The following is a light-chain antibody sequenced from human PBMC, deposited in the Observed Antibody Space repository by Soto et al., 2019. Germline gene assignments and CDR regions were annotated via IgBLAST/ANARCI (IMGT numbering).Light chain of an antibody. CDR3: QQLNSYPRFT. CDR2: SAS. Sequence: DIQLTQSPSFLSASVGDRVTITCRASQGISSYLAWYQQKPGKAPKLLIYSASTLQSGVPSRFSGSGSGTDFTHTISSLQPEDFATYYCQQLNSYPRFTFGPGTKVDIK. J-gene: IGKJ3*01. CDR1: QGISSY. V-gene: IGKV1-9*01.